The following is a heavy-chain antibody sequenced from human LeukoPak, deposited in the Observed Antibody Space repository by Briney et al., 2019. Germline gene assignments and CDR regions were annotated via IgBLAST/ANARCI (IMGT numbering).Heavy chain of an antibody. CDR2: ISGSGGST. V-gene: IGHV3-23*01. J-gene: IGHJ4*02. CDR1: GFTFSSYA. CDR3: AKENAAVYSSSPTHYFDY. Sequence: GGSLRLSCAASGFTFSSYAMSWVRQAPGKGLEWVSAISGSGGSTYYAGSVKGRFTISRDNSKNTLYLQMNSLRAEDTAVYYCAKENAAVYSSSPTHYFDYWGQGTLVTVSS. D-gene: IGHD6-13*01.